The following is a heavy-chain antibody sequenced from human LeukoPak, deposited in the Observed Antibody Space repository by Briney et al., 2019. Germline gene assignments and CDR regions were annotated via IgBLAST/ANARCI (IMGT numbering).Heavy chain of an antibody. CDR2: IYYTGST. Sequence: SETLSLTCTVSGGSISPYYWSWIRQSRGKGLEYIGYIYYTGSTNYNPSLKSRVTISLDTSNNQFSLILSSVAAADTAVYYCTRGLRGGDYQLLPFGYWGQGTLVTVSS. J-gene: IGHJ4*02. CDR1: GGSISPYY. V-gene: IGHV4-59*01. D-gene: IGHD1-26*01. CDR3: TRGLRGGDYQLLPFGY.